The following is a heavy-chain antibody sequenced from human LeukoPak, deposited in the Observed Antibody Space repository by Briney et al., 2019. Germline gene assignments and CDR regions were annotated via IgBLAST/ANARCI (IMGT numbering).Heavy chain of an antibody. CDR3: AIPRITAAGPAFDY. CDR1: GYTFTSYP. D-gene: IGHD6-13*01. CDR2: INTNTGNP. V-gene: IGHV7-4-1*02. J-gene: IGHJ4*02. Sequence: ASVKVSCKASGYTFTSYPINWVRQAPGQGLEWMGWINTNTGNPTYAQGFAGRFVFSLDTSVSTAYLQISSLKAEDTAVYYCAIPRITAAGPAFDYWGQGTLVTASS.